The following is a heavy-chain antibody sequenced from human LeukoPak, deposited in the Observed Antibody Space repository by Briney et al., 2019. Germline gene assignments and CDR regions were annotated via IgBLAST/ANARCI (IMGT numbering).Heavy chain of an antibody. CDR3: AVTGIGAAAGKVPLIDY. J-gene: IGHJ4*02. V-gene: IGHV1-18*01. CDR1: GYTFTSYG. Sequence: ASVKVSCKASGYTFTSYGISWVRQAPGQGLEWMGWISAYNGNTNYAQKHQGRVTMTTDTSTSTAYMELRSLRSDDTAVYYCAVTGIGAAAGKVPLIDYWGQGTLVTVSS. D-gene: IGHD6-13*01. CDR2: ISAYNGNT.